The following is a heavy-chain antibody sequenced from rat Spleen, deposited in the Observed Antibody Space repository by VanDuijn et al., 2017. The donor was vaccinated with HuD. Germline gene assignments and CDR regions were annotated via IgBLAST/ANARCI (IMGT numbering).Heavy chain of an antibody. CDR2: ISIGGNTA. V-gene: IGHV5-27*01. CDR1: GFTFSNYY. Sequence: EVELVESGGGLVQPGRSLKLSCVASGFTFSNYYMAWVRQAPTKGLEWVAYISIGGNTAFYRDSVKGRFTISRDSAKRALYLQMDSLRSEDTATYYCTRGFTVAVFWGQGVMVTVSS. J-gene: IGHJ2*01. D-gene: IGHD1-2*01. CDR3: TRGFTVAVF.